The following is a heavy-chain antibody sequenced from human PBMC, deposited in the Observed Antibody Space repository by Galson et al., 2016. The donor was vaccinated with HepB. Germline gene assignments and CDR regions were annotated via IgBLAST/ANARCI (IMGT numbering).Heavy chain of an antibody. J-gene: IGHJ6*02. CDR3: TRDWPHISVAVIGIPEFGMDV. CDR2: IRKKANNYAT. Sequence: SLRLSCAASGFTFSDSAMHWVRQPSGKGLEWVGRIRKKANNYATSYGASVKGRFTISRDDSKRVAYLQMNSLKIEDSAVYYCTRDWPHISVAVIGIPEFGMDVWGQGTTVTVSS. D-gene: IGHD2-21*01. V-gene: IGHV3-73*01. CDR1: GFTFSDSA.